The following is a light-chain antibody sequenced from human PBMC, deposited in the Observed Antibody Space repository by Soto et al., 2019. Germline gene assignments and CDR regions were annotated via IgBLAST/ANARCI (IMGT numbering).Light chain of an antibody. Sequence: EIVLTQSPGTLSLSPGERATLSCRASHVVSSSYLAWYQHKPGQAPRLVIYTASSRATGIPDRFSGSGSGIDFSLSISRLEPEDFAVYYCHQYGSSPLTFGQGTKVEIK. CDR3: HQYGSSPLT. CDR2: TAS. V-gene: IGKV3-20*01. J-gene: IGKJ1*01. CDR1: HVVSSSY.